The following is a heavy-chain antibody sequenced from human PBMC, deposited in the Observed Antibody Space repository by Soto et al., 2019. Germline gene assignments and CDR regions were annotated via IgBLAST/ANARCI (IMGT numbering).Heavy chain of an antibody. CDR3: ATGGIQVPFV. D-gene: IGHD5-18*01. J-gene: IGHJ6*02. CDR2: VYYTGST. CDR1: GGSVTSGSHH. V-gene: IGHV4-61*01. Sequence: SETLSLTCTVSGGSVTSGSHHWSWIRQPPGKGLEWIGYVYYTGSTNYNPSLKSRVTISVDTSKNQFSLKLTSVTAADTAVYYCATGGIQVPFVWGQGTTVTAP.